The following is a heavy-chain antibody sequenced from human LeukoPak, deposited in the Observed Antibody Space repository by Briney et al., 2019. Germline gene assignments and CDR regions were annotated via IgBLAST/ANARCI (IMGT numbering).Heavy chain of an antibody. V-gene: IGHV4-4*09. CDR2: ISTSGGT. CDR1: GGSISTYY. D-gene: IGHD5-24*01. CDR3: TGGEMPTIGAWALDVDA. J-gene: IGHJ5*01. Sequence: SETLSLTCTVSGGSISTYYWTWIRQSPGKGLEGIGYISTSGGTRYNPSLKSRVIISLQPSKNQFYQNLNFVTDADTTVYYCTGGEMPTIGAWALDVDAWG.